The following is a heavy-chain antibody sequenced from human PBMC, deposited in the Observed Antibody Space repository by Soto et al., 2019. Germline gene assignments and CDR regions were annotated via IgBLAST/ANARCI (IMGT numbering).Heavy chain of an antibody. D-gene: IGHD2-2*01. CDR2: IYYSGST. Sequence: SETLSLTCTVPGGSISSSSYYWGWIRQPPGKGLEWLGSIYYSGSTYYNPSLKSRVTISVDTSKNQFSLKLSSVTAADTAVYYCARHGRCSSTSCYSGRYYYYGMDVWGQGTTVTVSS. J-gene: IGHJ6*02. V-gene: IGHV4-39*01. CDR1: GGSISSSSYY. CDR3: ARHGRCSSTSCYSGRYYYYGMDV.